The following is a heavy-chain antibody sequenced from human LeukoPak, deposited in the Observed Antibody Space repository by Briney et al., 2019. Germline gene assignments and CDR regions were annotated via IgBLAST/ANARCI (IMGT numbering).Heavy chain of an antibody. D-gene: IGHD3-10*01. Sequence: SETLSLTCTVSGGSISSSSYYWGWIRQPPGKGLEWNGSIYYSGSTYYNPSLKSRVTISVDTSKNQFSLKLSSVTAADTAVYYCARLRMRGSGADYFDYWGQGTLVTVSS. CDR1: GGSISSSSYY. J-gene: IGHJ4*02. V-gene: IGHV4-39*01. CDR3: ARLRMRGSGADYFDY. CDR2: IYYSGST.